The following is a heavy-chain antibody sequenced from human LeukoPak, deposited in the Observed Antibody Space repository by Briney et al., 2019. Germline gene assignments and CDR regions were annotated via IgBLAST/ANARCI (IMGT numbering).Heavy chain of an antibody. CDR1: GFTFSSYS. CDR2: ISYDGSNK. Sequence: GGSLRLSCAASGFTFSSYSMNWVRQAPGKGLEWVAVISYDGSNKYYADSVKGRFTISRDNSKNMLYLQMNSLRAEDTAVYYCAKSWDTVTRGRTYFDYWGQGTLVTASS. CDR3: AKSWDTVTRGRTYFDY. V-gene: IGHV3-30*18. D-gene: IGHD4-17*01. J-gene: IGHJ4*02.